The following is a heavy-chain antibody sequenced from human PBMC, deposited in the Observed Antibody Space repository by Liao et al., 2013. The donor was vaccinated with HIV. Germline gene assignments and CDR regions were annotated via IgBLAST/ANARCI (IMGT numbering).Heavy chain of an antibody. CDR2: IISTGGV. J-gene: IGHJ4*02. CDR3: ARGPFSTVAGPSYFDD. V-gene: IGHV4-34*10. Sequence: QVQLQESGSGLVKPSETLSLTCAVYSGPFGAYYWSWVRQSPVRGLEWIGTIISTGGVYRSPSLSGRVTVSVDTSKNQFSLKLISLTDADTAVYYCARGPFSTVAGPSYFDDWSQGTLVTVSS. CDR1: SGPFGAYY. D-gene: IGHD6-19*01.